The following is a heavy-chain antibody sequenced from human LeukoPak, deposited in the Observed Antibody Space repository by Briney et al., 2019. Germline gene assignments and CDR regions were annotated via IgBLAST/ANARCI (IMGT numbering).Heavy chain of an antibody. CDR1: GFTFSSYA. CDR3: AKAKANWNDGSWFDP. CDR2: ISGSGGST. Sequence: GGSLRLSCAASGFTFSSYAMSWVRQAPGKGLEWVSAISGSGGSTYYADSVKGRFTISRDNSKNTLYLQMNSLRAEDTAVYYCAKAKANWNDGSWFDPWGRGTLVTVSS. D-gene: IGHD1-1*01. J-gene: IGHJ5*02. V-gene: IGHV3-23*01.